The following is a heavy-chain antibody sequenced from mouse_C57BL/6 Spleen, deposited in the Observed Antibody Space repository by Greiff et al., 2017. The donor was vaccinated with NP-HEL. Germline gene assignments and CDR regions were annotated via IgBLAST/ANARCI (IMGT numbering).Heavy chain of an antibody. CDR1: GYTFTDYN. V-gene: IGHV1-18*01. D-gene: IGHD2-5*01. J-gene: IGHJ1*03. Sequence: VQLQQSGPELVKPGASVKIPCKASGYTFTDYNMDWVKQSHGKSLEWIGDINPNNGGTIYNQKFKGKATLTVDKSSSTAYMELRSLTSEDTAVYYCARSAAYYSNYPSAFDVWGTGTTVTVSS. CDR2: INPNNGGT. CDR3: ARSAAYYSNYPSAFDV.